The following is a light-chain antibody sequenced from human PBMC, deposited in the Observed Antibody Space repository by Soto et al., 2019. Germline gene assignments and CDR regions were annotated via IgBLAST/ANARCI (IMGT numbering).Light chain of an antibody. CDR2: DAS. J-gene: IGKJ4*01. V-gene: IGKV3-15*01. CDR1: QSVSSN. CDR3: QQYNNSPLA. Sequence: EIVMTQSPATLSVSPGERATLSCRASQSVSSNLAWYQQRLGQAPRLLIYDASTRATGIPARFSGSGSGTEFTLTISSLQSEDFAVFYCQQYNNSPLAFGGGTKVEIK.